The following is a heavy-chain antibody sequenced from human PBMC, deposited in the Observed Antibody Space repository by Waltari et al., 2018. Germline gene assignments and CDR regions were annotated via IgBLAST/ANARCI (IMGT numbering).Heavy chain of an antibody. J-gene: IGHJ5*02. CDR1: GGSFSGYY. D-gene: IGHD3-22*01. CDR3: ARGRFTYDSSGYYKGVWFDP. V-gene: IGHV4-34*01. Sequence: QVQLQESGAGLLKPSETLSLTCAVYGGSFSGYYWRWISQPPGTGLEWNGEIKHRGSTNYDPSPKSRVPLSVETSKNQFSLKLSSVTAADTAGYDCARGRFTYDSSGYYKGVWFDPWGQGTLVTVSS. CDR2: IKHRGST.